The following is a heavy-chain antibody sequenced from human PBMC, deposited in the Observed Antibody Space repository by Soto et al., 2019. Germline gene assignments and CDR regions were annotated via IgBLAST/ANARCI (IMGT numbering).Heavy chain of an antibody. CDR1: GYTFTKYG. V-gene: IGHV1-18*01. D-gene: IGHD6-13*01. J-gene: IGHJ4*02. CDR2: ISAYNGNT. CDR3: AREVAAAGGEYDY. Sequence: QVQLVQSGAEVKNPGASVKVSCKASGYTFTKYGIGWVRQAPVQGLEWMGWISAYNGNTTYAQKLQGRVTMTTDTSTSTDYMELRSLVSDDTAVYYCAREVAAAGGEYDYWGQGTLVTVSS.